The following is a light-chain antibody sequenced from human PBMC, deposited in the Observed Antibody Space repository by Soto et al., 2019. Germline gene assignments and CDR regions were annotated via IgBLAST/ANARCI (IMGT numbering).Light chain of an antibody. CDR3: QYYGGYYGSSPRYT. CDR2: GAF. V-gene: IGKV3-20*01. J-gene: IGKJ2*01. CDR1: QNVSSNY. Sequence: EIVLTQSPGTLSLSPGERATLSCRAIQNVSSNYLAWYQQRPGQAPRLLMYGAFIRATGIPDRISGSGSGTGFSVTIGRLELEGFAVYYCQYYGGYYGSSPRYTFGQGTKLDIK.